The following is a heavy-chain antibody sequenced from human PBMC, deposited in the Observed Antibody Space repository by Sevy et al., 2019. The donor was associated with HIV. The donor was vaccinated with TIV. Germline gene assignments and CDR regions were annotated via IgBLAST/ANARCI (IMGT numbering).Heavy chain of an antibody. V-gene: IGHV4-39*01. CDR2: IYYSGST. D-gene: IGHD6-19*01. CDR3: ARMDIAVAGSYTFDY. Sequence: SETLSLTCTVSGGSISSSSYYWGWIRQPPGKGLEWMGRIYYSGSTNYNPSLKSRVTLSVDTSKNQFSLKLSSVTAADTAVYYCARMDIAVAGSYTFDYWGQGTLVTVSS. J-gene: IGHJ4*02. CDR1: GGSISSSSYY.